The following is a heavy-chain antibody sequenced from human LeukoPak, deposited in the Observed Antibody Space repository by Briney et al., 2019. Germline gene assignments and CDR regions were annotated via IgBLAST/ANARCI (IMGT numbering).Heavy chain of an antibody. D-gene: IGHD2-8*01. CDR2: ISGSGGST. J-gene: IGHJ6*02. V-gene: IGHV3-23*01. CDR3: ATAHCTNGVCYKYYYYGMDV. CDR1: GFVFSNYA. Sequence: PGGSLRLSCAASGFVFSNYAMSWVRQVPGKGLEWVSAISGSGGSTYYADSVKGRFTISSDNSKNTLYLQMNSLRAEDTAVYYCATAHCTNGVCYKYYYYGMDVWGQGTTVTVSS.